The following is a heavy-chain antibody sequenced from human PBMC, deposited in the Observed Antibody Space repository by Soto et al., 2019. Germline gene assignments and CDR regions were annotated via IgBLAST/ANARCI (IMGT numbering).Heavy chain of an antibody. CDR1: GGSISSGYY. CDR3: ARDAHVELGVPKSMDV. V-gene: IGHV4-31*03. CDR2: IYYSGNT. J-gene: IGHJ6*02. Sequence: SETLSLTCTVSGGSISSGYYWSWIRQHPVKVLEWIGYIYYSGNTYYNPSLKSRVSISLDTSKSQFSLKLDSVTAAETAVYYCARDAHVELGVPKSMDVWGQATTVTVSS. D-gene: IGHD2-15*01.